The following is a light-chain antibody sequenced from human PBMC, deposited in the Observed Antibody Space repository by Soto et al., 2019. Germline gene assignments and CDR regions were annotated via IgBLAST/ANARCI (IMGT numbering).Light chain of an antibody. J-gene: IGKJ2*01. CDR3: QQYNNSPRT. CDR1: QSVSSN. Sequence: EIVMTQSPATLSVSPGERATVSCRASQSVSSNLAWYQQKPGQAPRLLIYGASTRATGIPARVSGSGSGTEFALTVGSLQSEDFAVYYCQQYNNSPRTFGHGTKLEIK. CDR2: GAS. V-gene: IGKV3-15*01.